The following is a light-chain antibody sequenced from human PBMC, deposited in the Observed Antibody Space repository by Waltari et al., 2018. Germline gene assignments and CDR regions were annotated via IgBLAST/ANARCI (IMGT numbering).Light chain of an antibody. J-gene: IGLJ1*01. V-gene: IGLV4-69*01. CDR1: GGHSGYA. CDR2: VTSDGRQ. CDR3: QTWASGLYV. Sequence: QLVLTQSPSASASPGASVKLTCTLSGGHSGYAIAWHQQHPEKGPRFLMKVTSDGRQNKGDGIPDRFSGSSDGAERYRTISRLQAEDEADDYCQTWASGLYVFGTGTKVT.